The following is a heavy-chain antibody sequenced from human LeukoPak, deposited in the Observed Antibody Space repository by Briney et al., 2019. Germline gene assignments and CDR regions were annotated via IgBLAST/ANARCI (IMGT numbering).Heavy chain of an antibody. CDR1: GFTFSSHG. D-gene: IGHD5-24*01. V-gene: IGHV3-23*01. CDR3: AIDDRWLQFCC. Sequence: GGTLRLSSVDSGFTFSSHGMNWVRQAPGKGLEWVSGIIPSGHTTYYADSVRGRFTISRDNSRNTVYLQMNSLRAEDTAVYYCAIDDRWLQFCCWGQGTLVTVSA. J-gene: IGHJ4*02. CDR2: IIPSGHTT.